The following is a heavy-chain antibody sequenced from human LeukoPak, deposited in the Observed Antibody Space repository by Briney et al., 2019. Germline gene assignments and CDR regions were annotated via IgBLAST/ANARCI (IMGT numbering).Heavy chain of an antibody. CDR3: ARASFWSGYPRRGGWFDP. CDR1: GGSFSGYY. V-gene: IGHV4-34*01. J-gene: IGHJ5*02. Sequence: SETLSLTCAVYGGSFSGYYWSWIRQPPGKGLEWIGEINHSGSTNYNPSLKSRVTISVDTSKNQFSLKLSSVTAADTAVYYCARASFWSGYPRRGGWFDPWGQGTLVTVSS. D-gene: IGHD3-3*01. CDR2: INHSGST.